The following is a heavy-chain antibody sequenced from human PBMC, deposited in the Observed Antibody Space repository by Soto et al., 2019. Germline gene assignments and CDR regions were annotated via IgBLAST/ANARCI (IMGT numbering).Heavy chain of an antibody. Sequence: GGSLRLSCAASGFTFSSYSMNWVRQAPGKGLEWVSSISSSSSYIYYADSVKGRFTISRDNAKNSLYLQMNSLRAEDTAVYYCASTGYCSSTSCYARAFDTWGPGTMVTVSS. V-gene: IGHV3-21*01. CDR2: ISSSSSYI. CDR1: GFTFSSYS. J-gene: IGHJ3*02. CDR3: ASTGYCSSTSCYARAFDT. D-gene: IGHD2-2*01.